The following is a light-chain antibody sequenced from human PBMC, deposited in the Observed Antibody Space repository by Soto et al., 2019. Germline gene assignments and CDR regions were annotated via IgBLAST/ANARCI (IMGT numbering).Light chain of an antibody. V-gene: IGKV1-9*01. Sequence: VAASDSIKCRASQGISSYLAWYQQKPGKAPKLLIYAASTLQSGVPSRFSCSGSGTDLTFTIGIRHPEESPSRYMRLT. CDR2: AAS. CDR1: QGISSY. CDR3: RLT. J-gene: IGKJ4*01.